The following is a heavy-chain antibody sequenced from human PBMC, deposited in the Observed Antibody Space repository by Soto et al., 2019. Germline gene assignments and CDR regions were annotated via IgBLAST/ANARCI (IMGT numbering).Heavy chain of an antibody. CDR1: GYSFTDYH. D-gene: IGHD2-8*01. J-gene: IGHJ6*02. V-gene: IGHV1-2*04. Sequence: TLKVSCKASGYSFTDYHIHWVRQAPGQGLEWLGRINPKSGGTSTAQKFQGWVTMTTDTSISTASMELTRLTSDDTAIYYCARGDSTDCSNGVCSFFYNHDMDVWGQGTTVTVS. CDR3: ARGDSTDCSNGVCSFFYNHDMDV. CDR2: INPKSGGT.